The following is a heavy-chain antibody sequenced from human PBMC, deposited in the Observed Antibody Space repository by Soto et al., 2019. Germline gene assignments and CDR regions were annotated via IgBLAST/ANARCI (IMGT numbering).Heavy chain of an antibody. CDR1: GYTFTSYA. Sequence: ASVKVSCKASGYTFTSYAMHWVRQAPGQRLEWMGWINAGNGNTKYSQKFQGRVTITRDTSASTAYMELSSLRSEDAAVYYCARGITIFGVDPTPRAPWGQGTLVIVSS. V-gene: IGHV1-3*01. CDR3: ARGITIFGVDPTPRAP. D-gene: IGHD3-3*01. CDR2: INAGNGNT. J-gene: IGHJ5*02.